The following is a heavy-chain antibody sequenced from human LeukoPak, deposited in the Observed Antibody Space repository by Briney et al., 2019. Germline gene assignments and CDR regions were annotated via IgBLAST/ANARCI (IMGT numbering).Heavy chain of an antibody. V-gene: IGHV3-23*01. Sequence: QAGGSLRLSCAASGFTFSSYAMSWVRQAPGKGLEWVSAISGSGGSTYYADSVKGRFTISRDNSKNTLYLQMNSLRAEDTAVYYCAKIGNYDILTGYLFYFDYWGQGTLVTVSS. CDR3: AKIGNYDILTGYLFYFDY. CDR1: GFTFSSYA. CDR2: ISGSGGST. D-gene: IGHD3-9*01. J-gene: IGHJ4*02.